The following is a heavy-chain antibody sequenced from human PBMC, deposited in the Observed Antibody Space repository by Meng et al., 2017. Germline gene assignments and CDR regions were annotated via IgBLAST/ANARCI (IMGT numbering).Heavy chain of an antibody. V-gene: IGHV3-30*01. D-gene: IGHD3-22*01. CDR2: ISYDGSNK. J-gene: IGHJ6*02. CDR3: ARGGYDSSGYYLYYYYYYGMDV. Sequence: GESLKISCAAPGFTFSSYAMHWVRQAPGKGLEWVAVISYDGSNKYYADSVKGRFTISRDNSKNTLYLQMNSLRAEDTAVYYCARGGYDSSGYYLYYYYYYGMDVWGQGTTVTVSS. CDR1: GFTFSSYA.